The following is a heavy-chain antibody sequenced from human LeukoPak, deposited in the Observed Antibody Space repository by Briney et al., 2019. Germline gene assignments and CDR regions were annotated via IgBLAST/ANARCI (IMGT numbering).Heavy chain of an antibody. CDR3: ARGYYYGSGSYYNPTHFDY. CDR1: GGSISSYY. CDR2: MYYSGST. V-gene: IGHV4-59*01. D-gene: IGHD3-10*01. Sequence: SETLSLTCTVSGGSISSYYWSWIRQPPGKGLEWIGYMYYSGSTIYNPSLQCRVTISVDTSKNQFSLKLSSVTAADTAVYYCARGYYYGSGSYYNPTHFDYWGRGTLVTVSS. J-gene: IGHJ4*02.